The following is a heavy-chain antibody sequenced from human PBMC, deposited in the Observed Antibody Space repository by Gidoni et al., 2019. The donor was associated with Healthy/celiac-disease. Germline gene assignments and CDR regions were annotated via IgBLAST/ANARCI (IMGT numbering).Heavy chain of an antibody. CDR3: AKDRGYSGKEGHFDY. CDR2: SSGSGGST. J-gene: IGHJ4*02. V-gene: IGHV3-23*01. CDR1: GFTFSGYA. Sequence: EVQLLESGGGLVQPGGCLRLSCAASGFTFSGYAMSWVRQAPGKGLEWVSASSGSGGSTYYADSVKGRFTISRDNSKNTLYLQMNSLRAEDTAVYYCAKDRGYSGKEGHFDYWGQGTLVTVSS. D-gene: IGHD5-12*01.